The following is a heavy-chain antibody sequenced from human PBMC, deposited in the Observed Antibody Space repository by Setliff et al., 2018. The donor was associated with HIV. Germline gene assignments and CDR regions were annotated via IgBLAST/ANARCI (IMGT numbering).Heavy chain of an antibody. CDR2: ISGSGGST. V-gene: IGHV3-23*01. CDR1: GFAFSSYA. J-gene: IGHJ4*02. D-gene: IGHD6-6*01. CDR3: ASGYSSSSPRRDC. Sequence: PGGSLRLSCAASGFAFSSYAMSWVRQAPGKGLEWVSAISGSGGSTYYGDSVKGRFTISRDDSKKTLYLQIHSLTAEDTAVHYCASGYSSSSPRRDCWGQGTLVTVSS.